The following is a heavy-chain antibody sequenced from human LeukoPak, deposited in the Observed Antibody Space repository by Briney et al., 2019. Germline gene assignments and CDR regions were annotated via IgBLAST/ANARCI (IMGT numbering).Heavy chain of an antibody. D-gene: IGHD2-15*01. Sequence: PGGSLRLSCAAPGFTFSSYSMNWVRQAPGKGLEWVSSISSSSSYIYYADSVKGRFTISRDNAKNSLYLQMNSLRAEDTAVYYCARENQGSHESGDYWGQGILVTVSS. V-gene: IGHV3-21*01. CDR2: ISSSSSYI. CDR1: GFTFSSYS. CDR3: ARENQGSHESGDY. J-gene: IGHJ4*02.